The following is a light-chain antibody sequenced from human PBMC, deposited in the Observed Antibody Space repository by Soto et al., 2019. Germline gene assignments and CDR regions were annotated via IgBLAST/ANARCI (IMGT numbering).Light chain of an antibody. CDR2: EVV. CDR3: KSYAGSNSYV. V-gene: IGLV2-8*01. CDR1: KSDIGVYDF. Sequence: QSVLTQPPSASGSPGQSVTISCTGTKSDIGVYDFVSWYQHHPGKAPRLIIYEVVRRPSGVPDRFSGSKSGNTASLTVSGLQAADEADYFCKSYAGSNSYVFGSGTKGTVL. J-gene: IGLJ1*01.